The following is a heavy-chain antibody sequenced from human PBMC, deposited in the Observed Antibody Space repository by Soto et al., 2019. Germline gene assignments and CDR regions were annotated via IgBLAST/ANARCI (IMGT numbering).Heavy chain of an antibody. CDR3: ARVTPGNNLYYFSGLDV. CDR2: IAYDGINT. J-gene: IGHJ6*02. CDR1: GFNFGTYA. D-gene: IGHD1-1*01. Sequence: QVHLVESGGGVVQPGRSLRLSCVASGFNFGTYAIHWVRQAPGKGLQWVALIAYDGINTYYADSVKGRFTISRDNSKNPLHLQMNSLRPQDTGVYFCARVTPGNNLYYFSGLDVWGQGTSVTVSS. V-gene: IGHV3-30-3*01.